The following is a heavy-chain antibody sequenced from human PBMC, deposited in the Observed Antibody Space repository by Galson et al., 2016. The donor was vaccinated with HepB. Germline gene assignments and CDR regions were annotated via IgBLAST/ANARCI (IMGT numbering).Heavy chain of an antibody. CDR2: ISYDGTNQ. J-gene: IGHJ3*01. CDR1: GFTFSMYA. Sequence: LRLSCAASGFTFSMYAMHCVRQAPGKGLEWVAVISYDGTNQYYADSVKGRFTISRDDSKNTVYLQMNSLRTEDTAVYYCARGRYYDFWSGYYTGIDYWGQGTMVTVSS. V-gene: IGHV3-30-3*01. CDR3: ARGRYYDFWSGYYTGIDY. D-gene: IGHD3-3*01.